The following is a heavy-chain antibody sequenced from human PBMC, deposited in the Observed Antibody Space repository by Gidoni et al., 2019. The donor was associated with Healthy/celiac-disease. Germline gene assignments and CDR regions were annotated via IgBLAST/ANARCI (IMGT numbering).Heavy chain of an antibody. V-gene: IGHV3-30-3*01. J-gene: IGHJ4*02. CDR1: GLPFSSYA. CDR2: ISYDGSNK. D-gene: IGHD1-7*01. CDR3: AREADWNYKAPLDY. Sequence: QVQLVESGGGVVQPGRSLRLSCAASGLPFSSYAMHWVRQAPGKGLEWVAVISYDGSNKYYADSVKGRFTISRDNSKNTLYLQMNSLRAEDTAVYYCAREADWNYKAPLDYWGQGTLVTVSS.